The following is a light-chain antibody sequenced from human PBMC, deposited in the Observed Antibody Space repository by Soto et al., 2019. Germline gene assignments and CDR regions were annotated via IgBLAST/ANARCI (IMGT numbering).Light chain of an antibody. J-gene: IGKJ4*01. CDR3: QQRSSWRIT. CDR2: EAS. Sequence: EIVLTQSPATLSLSPGERASLSCRASQSVSSYLGWYQQKPGQAPRLLIFEASNRATGIPARFSGSGSWTDFILTIGSLELEDFAFYYCQQRSSWRITFGGGTKVEI. V-gene: IGKV3-11*01. CDR1: QSVSSY.